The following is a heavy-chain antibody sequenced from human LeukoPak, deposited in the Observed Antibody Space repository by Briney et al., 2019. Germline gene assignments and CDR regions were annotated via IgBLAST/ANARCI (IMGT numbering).Heavy chain of an antibody. V-gene: IGHV3-48*01. CDR1: GFTVKTYD. CDR3: AGFGVYPY. Sequence: PGGSLRLSCAVSGFTVKTYDMHWVRQAPGEGPEWIAYFGISGTIYYADSVRGRFTISRDNAKNSLFLQMNSLRVDDTAIYYCAGFGVYPYWGQGTPVIVSS. D-gene: IGHD5/OR15-5a*01. CDR2: FGISGTI. J-gene: IGHJ4*02.